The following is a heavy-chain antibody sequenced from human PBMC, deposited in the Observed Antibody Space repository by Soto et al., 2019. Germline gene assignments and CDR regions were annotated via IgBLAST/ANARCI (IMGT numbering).Heavy chain of an antibody. J-gene: IGHJ4*02. CDR3: AVSGGGYDLGDY. Sequence: QVQLVQSGAEVKKPGASVNVSCKASGYTFIGYYIHWVRQAPGQGLEWMGWINPNSGGAKYSQKFQAWATMTSDTSISTAYMEVSRLKSDDTAVYYCAVSGGGYDLGDYWGQGTLVTVAS. CDR2: INPNSGGA. V-gene: IGHV1-2*04. CDR1: GYTFIGYY. D-gene: IGHD5-12*01.